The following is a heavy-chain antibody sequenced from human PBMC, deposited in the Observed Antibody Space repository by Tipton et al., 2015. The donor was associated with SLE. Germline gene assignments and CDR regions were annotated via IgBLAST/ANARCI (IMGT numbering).Heavy chain of an antibody. CDR1: GFRFSSYW. J-gene: IGHJ4*02. V-gene: IGHV3-7*01. D-gene: IGHD3-10*01. CDR2: IKQDGREK. Sequence: GSLRLSCAASGFRFSSYWMSWVRQAPGKGLEWVANIKQDGREKYLVDSVKGRFTISRDNSKNTLYLQMNSLRAEDTAVYYCASELYYGSGSSYWGQGTLVTVSS. CDR3: ASELYYGSGSSY.